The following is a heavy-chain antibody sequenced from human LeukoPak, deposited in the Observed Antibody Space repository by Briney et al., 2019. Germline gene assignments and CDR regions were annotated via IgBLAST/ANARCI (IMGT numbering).Heavy chain of an antibody. V-gene: IGHV1-18*01. J-gene: IGHJ1*01. CDR2: ISGNTGDT. CDR1: GYTFTNYG. Sequence: GASVKVSCKASGYTFTNYGINWVRQAPGQGLEWMGWISGNTGDTNYPQTFQDRVTMTIDTSTSTAYLELRSLRSDDTAVYYCARVGRTIVATMAYWGQGTQVTVSS. CDR3: ARVGRTIVATMAY. D-gene: IGHD5-12*01.